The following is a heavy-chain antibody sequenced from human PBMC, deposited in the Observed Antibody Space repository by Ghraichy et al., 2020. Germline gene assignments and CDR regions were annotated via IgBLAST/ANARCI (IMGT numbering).Heavy chain of an antibody. V-gene: IGHV3-48*02. CDR3: ARGSDFYDATPPGPDY. D-gene: IGHD2-15*01. Sequence: GGSLRLSCAASGFTFSYYSMHWVRQAPGKGPECVSYISSSSTTTYYADSVEGRFTISRDNAKSSLYLQMNSLRDEDMAFYYCARGSDFYDATPPGPDYWGQGTLVTVSS. CDR2: ISSSSTTT. J-gene: IGHJ4*02. CDR1: GFTFSYYS.